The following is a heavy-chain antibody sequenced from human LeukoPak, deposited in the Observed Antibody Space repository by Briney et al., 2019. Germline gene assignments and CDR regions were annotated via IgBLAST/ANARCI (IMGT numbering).Heavy chain of an antibody. D-gene: IGHD1-1*01. CDR3: ARVQVSDDNWGFFDY. Sequence: ASVNVSCKASGYTFPANYMHWVRQAPGQGLEWIGLINPNSGGSNCAQKFQGRVTMTRETSICTAYMELSRLSSDDTAVYYCARVQVSDDNWGFFDYWGQGTLVTVSS. CDR1: GYTFPANY. J-gene: IGHJ4*02. CDR2: INPNSGGS. V-gene: IGHV1-2*02.